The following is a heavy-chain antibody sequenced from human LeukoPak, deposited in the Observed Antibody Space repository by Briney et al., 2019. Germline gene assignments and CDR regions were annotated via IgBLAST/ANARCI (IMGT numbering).Heavy chain of an antibody. CDR2: IYTSGST. J-gene: IGHJ4*02. D-gene: IGHD6-6*01. CDR1: GGSITNYY. CDR3: ARRYSSSSKAFDI. Sequence: PSETLSLTCAVSGGSITNYYWTWIRQPAGKGLEWIGRIYTSGSTNYNPSLKSRVIMSVDTSKDQFSLKLTSLTAADTAVYYCARRYSSSSKAFDIWGQGTLVTVSS. V-gene: IGHV4-4*07.